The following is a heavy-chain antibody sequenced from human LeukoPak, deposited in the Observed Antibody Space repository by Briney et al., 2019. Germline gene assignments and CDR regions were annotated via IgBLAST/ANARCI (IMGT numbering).Heavy chain of an antibody. V-gene: IGHV3-74*01. CDR3: ARNSGYYAFDI. CDR2: IYSDGSST. J-gene: IGHJ3*02. Sequence: GGSLRLSCVASGFTFSSYWMHWVRQAPGKGLVWVSRIYSDGSSTSYADSVKGRFTISRDNAKNTLYLQMNSLRAEDTAVYYCARNSGYYAFDIWGQGTMVTVSP. CDR1: GFTFSSYW. D-gene: IGHD3-22*01.